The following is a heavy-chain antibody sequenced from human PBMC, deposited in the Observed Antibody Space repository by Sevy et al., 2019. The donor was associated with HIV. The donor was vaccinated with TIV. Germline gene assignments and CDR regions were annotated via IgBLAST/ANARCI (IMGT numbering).Heavy chain of an antibody. J-gene: IGHJ4*02. V-gene: IGHV1-24*01. CDR2: FDPEDGET. CDR1: GYTLSQVS. CDR3: AITKDYYDSSGCPFDY. D-gene: IGHD3-22*01. Sequence: ASVKVSCKVSGYTLSQVSMHWVRQVPGKGLEWMGSFDPEDGETIYAQKFQGRLTMTEDTSTDTAYMELSSLKSEDTVVFYCAITKDYYDSSGCPFDYWGQGTLVTVSS.